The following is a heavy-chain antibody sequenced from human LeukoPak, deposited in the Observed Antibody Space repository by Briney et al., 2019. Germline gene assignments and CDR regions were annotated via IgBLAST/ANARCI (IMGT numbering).Heavy chain of an antibody. CDR1: GFTFSDHF. CDR2: IYYSGST. V-gene: IGHV4-38-2*01. J-gene: IGHJ4*02. D-gene: IGHD3-16*01. Sequence: GSLRLSCAASGFTFSDHFLDWVRQAPGKGLEWIGNIYYSGSTYYNPSLKSRVTISVDTSKNQFSLKLSSVTAADTAVYYCARGQGLRDPLDYWGQGTLVTVSS. CDR3: ARGQGLRDPLDY.